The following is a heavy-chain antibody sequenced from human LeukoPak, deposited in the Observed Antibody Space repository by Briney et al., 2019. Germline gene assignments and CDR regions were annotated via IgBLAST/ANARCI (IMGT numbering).Heavy chain of an antibody. CDR1: GFTFNTYS. D-gene: IGHD3-3*01. CDR2: ISSSSGYI. V-gene: IGHV3-21*01. J-gene: IGHJ3*02. Sequence: GGSLRLSCAASGFTFNTYSMNWVRQAPGKGLEWVSSISSSSGYIYYVDSVKDRFTISRDNAKNSLYLQMNSLRAEDTAVYYCARAGLRFVEWFKNAFDIWGQGTTVTVSS. CDR3: ARAGLRFVEWFKNAFDI.